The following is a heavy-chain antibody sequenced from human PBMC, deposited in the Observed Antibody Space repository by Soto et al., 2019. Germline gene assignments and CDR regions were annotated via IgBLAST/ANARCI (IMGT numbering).Heavy chain of an antibody. J-gene: IGHJ4*02. CDR1: GYTFTGYY. CDR2: INPNSGGT. D-gene: IGHD5-18*01. CDR3: AADMGGETTGFSTH. Sequence: ASVKVSCKASGYTFTGYYMHWVRQAPGQGLEWMGWINPNSGGTNYAQKFQGWVTMTRDTSISTAYMELSRLRSDDTAVYYCAADMGGETTGFSTHWRQGTLVTVAS. V-gene: IGHV1-2*04.